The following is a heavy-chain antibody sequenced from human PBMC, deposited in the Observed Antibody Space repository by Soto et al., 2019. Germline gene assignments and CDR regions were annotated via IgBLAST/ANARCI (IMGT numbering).Heavy chain of an antibody. CDR3: ARVRTVLRFLEWLLTGGVDC. D-gene: IGHD3-3*01. CDR2: INHSGST. V-gene: IGHV4-34*01. CDR1: GGSFSGYY. Sequence: PSETLSLTCAVYGGSFSGYYWSWIRQPPGKGLEWIGEINHSGSTNYNPSLKSRVTISVDTSKNQFSLKLSSVTAADTAVYYCARVRTVLRFLEWLLTGGVDCWGQGTLVTVSS. J-gene: IGHJ4*02.